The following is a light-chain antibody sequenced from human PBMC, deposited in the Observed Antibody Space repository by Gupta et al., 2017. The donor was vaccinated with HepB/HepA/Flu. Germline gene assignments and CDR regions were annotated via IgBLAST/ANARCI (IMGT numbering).Light chain of an antibody. Sequence: SDELTQPPSVSVSPGQTARITCSGDTLSRQYTYWYQQMPVQAPILIIFQDKESTPGIPERFSASSSVTTASVTIRYVQADDADDYFCQSGYSSGRVFGGGTKFTVL. V-gene: IGLV3-25*03. J-gene: IGLJ3*02. CDR1: TLSRQY. CDR2: QDK. CDR3: QSGYSSGRV.